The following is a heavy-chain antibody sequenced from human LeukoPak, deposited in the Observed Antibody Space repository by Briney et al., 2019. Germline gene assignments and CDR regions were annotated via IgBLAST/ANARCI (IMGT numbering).Heavy chain of an antibody. CDR3: AVATIKDYFDY. CDR1: GFTFSSYA. CDR2: ISYDGSNK. D-gene: IGHD5-24*01. Sequence: GGSLRLSCAASGFTFSSYAMHWVRLAPGKGLEWVAVISYDGSNKYYADSVKGRFTISRDNSKNTLYLQMNSLRAEDTAVYYCAVATIKDYFDYWGQGTLVTVSS. V-gene: IGHV3-30*04. J-gene: IGHJ4*02.